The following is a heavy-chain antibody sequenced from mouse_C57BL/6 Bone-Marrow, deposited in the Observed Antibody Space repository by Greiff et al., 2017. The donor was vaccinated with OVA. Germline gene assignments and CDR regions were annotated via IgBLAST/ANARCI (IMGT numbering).Heavy chain of an antibody. Sequence: EVKLQESGPGLVKPSQSLSLTCSVTGYSITSGYYWNWIRQFPGNKLEWMGYISYDGSNNYNPSLKNRISITRDTSKNQFFLKLNSVTTEDTATYYCARGGYGNYERWGQGTLVTVSA. V-gene: IGHV3-6*01. CDR1: GYSITSGYY. D-gene: IGHD2-1*01. J-gene: IGHJ3*02. CDR2: ISYDGSN. CDR3: ARGGYGNYER.